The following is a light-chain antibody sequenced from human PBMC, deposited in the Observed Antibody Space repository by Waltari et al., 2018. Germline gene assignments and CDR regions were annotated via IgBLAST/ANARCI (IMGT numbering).Light chain of an antibody. CDR1: RGHSSTI. Sequence: QLVLTQSPSASASLGASVTLTCTLDRGHSSTIVAWLQQQPEEGPRYWMKINSDGSHSKGDEIPDRFSGSSSGAERYLTISSVQSEDEADYYCQTGGHGTWVFGGGTKLTVL. CDR2: INSDGSH. V-gene: IGLV4-69*01. J-gene: IGLJ3*02. CDR3: QTGGHGTWV.